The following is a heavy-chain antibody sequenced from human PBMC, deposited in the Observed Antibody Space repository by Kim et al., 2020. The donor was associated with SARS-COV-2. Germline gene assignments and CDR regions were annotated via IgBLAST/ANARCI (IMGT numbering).Heavy chain of an antibody. Sequence: ASVKVSCKASGYTFTGYYMHWVRQAPGQGLEWMGWINPNSGDTNYAQNFQGRVTMTRDTSIITAYMELNGLRSDDSAVYYCARALRTAATYWGQGTLVTVSS. CDR1: GYTFTGYY. D-gene: IGHD2-15*01. J-gene: IGHJ4*02. V-gene: IGHV1-2*02. CDR2: INPNSGDT. CDR3: ARALRTAATY.